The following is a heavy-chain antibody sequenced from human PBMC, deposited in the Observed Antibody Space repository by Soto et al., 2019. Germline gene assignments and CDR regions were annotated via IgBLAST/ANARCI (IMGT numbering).Heavy chain of an antibody. CDR1: GFRFSGYG. D-gene: IGHD2-15*01. CDR3: VKDIGAGGWYSLAY. V-gene: IGHV3-33*03. Sequence: QVHLVESGGGVVQPGTSLRLACAASGFRFSGYGMQWVRQTPGKGLEWVGVIWYDGSKTFYADSVKGRFTNSRDNSNNNFFLQMDSLGAGDTALYHCVKDIGAGGWYSLAYWGPESLVTVPP. CDR2: IWYDGSKT. J-gene: IGHJ4*02.